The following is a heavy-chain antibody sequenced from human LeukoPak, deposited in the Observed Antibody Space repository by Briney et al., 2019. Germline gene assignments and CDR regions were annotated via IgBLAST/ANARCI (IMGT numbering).Heavy chain of an antibody. CDR3: RVSDDAFDI. V-gene: IGHV3-30*03. CDR1: GFTCSSYG. Sequence: GGSLRLSCAASGFTCSSYGMHWVRQAPGKVLEWVAVISYDGSKKYYADSVKGRFTISRDNSKNTLYLHMTSLRAEDTAVYYCRVSDDAFDIWGQGTMVTVS. CDR2: ISYDGSKK. J-gene: IGHJ3*02.